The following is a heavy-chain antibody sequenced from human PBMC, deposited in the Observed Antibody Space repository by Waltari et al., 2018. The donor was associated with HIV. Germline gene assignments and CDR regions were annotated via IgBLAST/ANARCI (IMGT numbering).Heavy chain of an antibody. CDR2: INHSGST. D-gene: IGHD2-15*01. V-gene: IGHV4-34*01. CDR1: GGSFSGYY. J-gene: IGHJ4*02. CDR3: ARSLRYCSGGSCRAPVGY. Sequence: QVQLQQWGAGLLKPSETLSLTCAVYGGSFSGYYWSWIRQPPGKGLEWIGEINHSGSTNYNPSLKSRVTISVDPSKNQFSLKLSSVTAADTAVYYCARSLRYCSGGSCRAPVGYWGQGTLVTISS.